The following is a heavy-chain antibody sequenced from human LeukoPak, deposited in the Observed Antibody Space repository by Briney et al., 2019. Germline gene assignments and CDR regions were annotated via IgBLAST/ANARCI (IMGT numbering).Heavy chain of an antibody. CDR3: AKHRFESGGYHSTD. J-gene: IGHJ4*02. CDR2: ISGGSGST. CDR1: EFTFSSYA. D-gene: IGHD3-22*01. Sequence: GGSLRLSCVASEFTFSSYAMSWVRQAPGKGLAWVSTISGGSGSTYCADSVKGRFTISRDNSKNTLYLQMNSLRDEDTAVYYCAKHRFESGGYHSTDWGQGTLVTVSS. V-gene: IGHV3-23*01.